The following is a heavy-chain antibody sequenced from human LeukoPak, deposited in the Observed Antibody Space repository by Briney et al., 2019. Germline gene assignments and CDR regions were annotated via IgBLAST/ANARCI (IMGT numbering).Heavy chain of an antibody. D-gene: IGHD1-26*01. CDR3: ARDSGSYPSEYYFDY. CDR1: GYPFTGYY. V-gene: IGHV1-2*02. Sequence: ASVKVSCKASGYPFTGYYMHWVRQAPGQGLEWMGWINPNSGGTNYAQKFQGRVTMTRDTSISTAYMELSRLRSDDTAVYYCARDSGSYPSEYYFDYWGQGTLVTVSS. CDR2: INPNSGGT. J-gene: IGHJ4*02.